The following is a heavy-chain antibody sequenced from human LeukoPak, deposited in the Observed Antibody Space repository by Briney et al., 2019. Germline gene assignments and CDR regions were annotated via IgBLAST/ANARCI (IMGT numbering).Heavy chain of an antibody. CDR2: VIPILGIA. Sequence: GASVNVSCKASGGTFSSYAISWVRQAPGQGLEWMGRVIPILGIANYAQKFQGRVTMTRDTSTSTVYMELSSLRSEDTAVYYCATSCSSTSCYIISGAFDIWGQGTMVTVSS. CDR3: ATSCSSTSCYIISGAFDI. V-gene: IGHV1-69*04. CDR1: GGTFSSYA. J-gene: IGHJ3*02. D-gene: IGHD2-2*02.